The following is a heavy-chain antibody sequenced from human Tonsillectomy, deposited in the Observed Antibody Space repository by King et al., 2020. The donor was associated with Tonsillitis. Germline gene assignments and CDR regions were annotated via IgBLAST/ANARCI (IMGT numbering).Heavy chain of an antibody. V-gene: IGHV3-15*01. J-gene: IGHJ4*02. CDR1: GFTFNHAW. Sequence: VQLVESGGGLVKPGGSLRLSCAASGFTFNHAWMSWVRQAPGKGLEWVGRIKSKGYGGTTDYAAPVKGRFTISRDDSKNTLYLQMNSLKTEDTAVYYCTTLTYYYGSVTDYWGQGTLVTVSS. CDR3: TTLTYYYGSVTDY. D-gene: IGHD3-10*01. CDR2: IKSKGYGGTT.